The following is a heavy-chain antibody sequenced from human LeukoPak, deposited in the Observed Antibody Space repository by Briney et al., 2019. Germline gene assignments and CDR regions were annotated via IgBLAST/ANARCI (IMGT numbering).Heavy chain of an antibody. CDR2: IKQDGSEK. V-gene: IGHV3-7*01. CDR1: GFTFSSYW. CDR3: ARGQYYYDSSGYYSSHDY. Sequence: GGSPRLSCAASGFTFSSYWMSWVRQAPGKGLEWVANIKQDGSEKYYVDSVKGRFTISRDNAKNSLYLQMNSLRAEDTAVYYCARGQYYYDSSGYYSSHDYWGQGTLVTVSS. D-gene: IGHD3-22*01. J-gene: IGHJ4*02.